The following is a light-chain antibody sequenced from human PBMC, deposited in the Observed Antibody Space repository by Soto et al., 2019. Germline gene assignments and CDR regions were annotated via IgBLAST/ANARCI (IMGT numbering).Light chain of an antibody. CDR3: QQYGDWPLT. Sequence: EIVVTQSPATLSVSPGERATLSCRASQSVGNNFAWYQQKPGQAPRLLIFATSTRATGVQARFSGSGSGTEFTLTISSLQSEDFAGYYCQQYGDWPLTFGGGAKVDIE. CDR2: ATS. CDR1: QSVGNN. J-gene: IGKJ4*01. V-gene: IGKV3-15*01.